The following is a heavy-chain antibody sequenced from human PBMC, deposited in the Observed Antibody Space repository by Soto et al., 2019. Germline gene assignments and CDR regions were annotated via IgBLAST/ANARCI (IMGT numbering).Heavy chain of an antibody. CDR3: AKVPRGYRYYFDY. D-gene: IGHD5-18*01. V-gene: IGHV3-30*18. Sequence: SGGSLRLSCAASGFTFSSYGMHWVRQAPGKGLEWVAVISYDGSNKYYADSVKGRFTISRDNSKNTLYLQMNSLRAEDTAVYYCAKVPRGYRYYFDYWGQGTLVTVSS. J-gene: IGHJ4*02. CDR1: GFTFSSYG. CDR2: ISYDGSNK.